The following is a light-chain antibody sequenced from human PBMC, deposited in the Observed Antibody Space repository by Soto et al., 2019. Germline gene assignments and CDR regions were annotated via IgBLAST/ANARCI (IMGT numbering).Light chain of an antibody. Sequence: DIQMTQSPSTLSASVGDRVTITCRASQSISGSLAWYQQKPGKAPKCLIYKASSLQSGVPSRFSGSGSGTEFTLTISSLQPDDFAMYYCQQYDSYPWTFGQGTKVEIK. CDR3: QQYDSYPWT. CDR2: KAS. J-gene: IGKJ1*01. CDR1: QSISGS. V-gene: IGKV1-5*03.